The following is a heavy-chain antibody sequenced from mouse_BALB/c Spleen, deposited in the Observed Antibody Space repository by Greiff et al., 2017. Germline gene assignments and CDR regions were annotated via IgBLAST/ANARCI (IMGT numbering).Heavy chain of an antibody. Sequence: VQVVESGPGLVAPSQSLSITCTVSGFSLTSYGVHWVRQPPGKGLEWLGVIWAGGSTNYNSALMSRLSISKDNSKSQVFLKMNSLQTDDTAMYYCARESYYGWFAYWGQGTLVTVSA. CDR1: GFSLTSYG. CDR3: ARESYYGWFAY. V-gene: IGHV2-9*02. J-gene: IGHJ3*01. D-gene: IGHD1-1*01. CDR2: IWAGGST.